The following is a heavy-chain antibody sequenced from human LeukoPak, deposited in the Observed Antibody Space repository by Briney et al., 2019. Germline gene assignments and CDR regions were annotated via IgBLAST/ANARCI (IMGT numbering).Heavy chain of an antibody. J-gene: IGHJ4*02. D-gene: IGHD3-22*01. Sequence: GASVKVSCKASGYTFTGYYMHWVRQAPGQGLEWMGRINPNSGGTNYAQKFQGRVTMTRDTSISTAYMELSRLRSDDTAVYYCARDHHVGFTHWGHYYDSSGHDYWGQGTLVTVSS. CDR3: ARDHHVGFTHWGHYYDSSGHDY. CDR2: INPNSGGT. CDR1: GYTFTGYY. V-gene: IGHV1-2*06.